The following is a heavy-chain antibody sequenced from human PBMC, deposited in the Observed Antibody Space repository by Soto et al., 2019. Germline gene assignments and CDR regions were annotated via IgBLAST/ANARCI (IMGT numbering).Heavy chain of an antibody. V-gene: IGHV3-66*01. CDR2: IYSGGST. J-gene: IGHJ6*03. Sequence: GGSLRLSCAASGFTVSSNYMSWVRQAPGKGLEWVSVIYSGGSTYYADSVKGRFTISRDNSKNTLYLQMNSLRAEDTAVYYCQAHGYCSGGSCYSEYYYYYMAVWGKGTTVTVSS. D-gene: IGHD2-15*01. CDR3: QAHGYCSGGSCYSEYYYYYMAV. CDR1: GFTVSSNY.